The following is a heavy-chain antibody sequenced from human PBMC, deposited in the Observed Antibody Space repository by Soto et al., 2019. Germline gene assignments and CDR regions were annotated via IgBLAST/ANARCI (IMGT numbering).Heavy chain of an antibody. CDR2: INHNGST. CDR3: ARAPMTMVSDASNWFDP. V-gene: IGHV4-34*01. J-gene: IGHJ5*02. CDR1: GGSFSGYC. Sequence: SETLSLSCAVYGGSFSGYCWSWLRQPPGKGLEWIGEINHNGSTNYNPSLQSRVTISVDTSKNQFSLKLSSVTAADTAVYYCARAPMTMVSDASNWFDPWGQGTLVTVPS. D-gene: IGHD3-10*01.